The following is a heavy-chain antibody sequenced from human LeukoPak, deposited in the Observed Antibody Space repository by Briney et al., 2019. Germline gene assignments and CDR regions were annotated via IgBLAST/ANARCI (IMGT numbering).Heavy chain of an antibody. J-gene: IGHJ4*02. CDR3: ARSLKWLFFDC. D-gene: IGHD6-19*01. Sequence: PSETLSLTCTVSGGSISSYYWSWIRQPPGKGLEWIGYIYYSGSTNYNPSLKSRVTISVDTSKNQFSLKLSSVTAADTAVYYCARSLKWLFFDCWGQGTVVTVSS. CDR2: IYYSGST. CDR1: GGSISSYY. V-gene: IGHV4-59*01.